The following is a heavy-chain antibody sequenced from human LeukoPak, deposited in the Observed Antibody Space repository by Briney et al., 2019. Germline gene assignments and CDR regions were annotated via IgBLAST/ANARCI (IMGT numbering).Heavy chain of an antibody. D-gene: IGHD3-10*01. V-gene: IGHV4-59*01. J-gene: IGHJ4*02. Sequence: SETLSLTCTVSSDSISGYYWSWIRQPPGKRLEWLGYIYSSGSTNYNPSLNSRVTISVDTSKNQFSLKLSSVTAADTAVYYCARDGSGRYLYYFDYWGQGTLVTVSS. CDR1: SDSISGYY. CDR2: IYSSGST. CDR3: ARDGSGRYLYYFDY.